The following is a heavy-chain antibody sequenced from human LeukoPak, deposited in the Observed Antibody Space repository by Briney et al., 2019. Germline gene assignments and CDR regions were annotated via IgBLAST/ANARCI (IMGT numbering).Heavy chain of an antibody. D-gene: IGHD2-21*01. Sequence: SETLSLTCAVYGGSFSGYYWSWIRQPPGKGLEWIGEINHSGSTNYNPSLKSRVTISVDTSKNQFSLKLSSVTAADTAVYYCARGGGYSSHWGQGTLVTVSS. V-gene: IGHV4-34*01. J-gene: IGHJ4*02. CDR3: ARGGGYSSH. CDR1: GGSFSGYY. CDR2: INHSGST.